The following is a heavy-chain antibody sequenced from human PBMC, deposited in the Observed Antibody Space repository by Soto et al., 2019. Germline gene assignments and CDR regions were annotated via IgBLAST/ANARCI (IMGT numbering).Heavy chain of an antibody. Sequence: QVQLQESGPGLVEPSETLSLACTVSGGSVSSGRYYWSWSRQPPGKGLEWIGYIYNSGSTNYKSSLKSRITISVDTSKNQYSLKLTSVTAADTAVYHCARSGAGSGWLGGPGTLVTVSS. J-gene: IGHJ4*02. CDR1: GGSVSSGRYY. D-gene: IGHD6-19*01. V-gene: IGHV4-61*01. CDR3: ARSGAGSGWL. CDR2: IYNSGST.